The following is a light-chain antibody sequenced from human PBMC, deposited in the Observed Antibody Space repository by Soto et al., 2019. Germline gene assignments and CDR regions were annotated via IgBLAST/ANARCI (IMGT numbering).Light chain of an antibody. CDR2: VNSDGSH. J-gene: IGLJ1*01. V-gene: IGLV4-69*01. CDR1: SGHSSYA. Sequence: QPVLTQSPSASASLGASVKLTCTLSSGHSSYAIAWHQQQPEKGPRYLMKVNSDGSHSKGDGIPDRFSGSSSGAERYLTISSLQSEDKADYYCQTWGTGIRVFGTGTKVTVL. CDR3: QTWGTGIRV.